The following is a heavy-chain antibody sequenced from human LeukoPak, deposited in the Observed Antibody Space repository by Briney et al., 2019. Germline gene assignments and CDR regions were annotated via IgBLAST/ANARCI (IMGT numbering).Heavy chain of an antibody. CDR3: ARFAYGSDYFPGHY. CDR2: IYPGDSNT. J-gene: IGHJ4*02. CDR1: GYTFPNYW. D-gene: IGHD3-22*01. V-gene: IGHV5-51*01. Sequence: GESLKISCKGSGYTFPNYWIGWVRQMPGKGLEWMGIIYPGDSNTRYSPSFQGQVTISADKSISTAYLQWGSLKASDTAMYYCARFAYGSDYFPGHYWGQGTLVTVSS.